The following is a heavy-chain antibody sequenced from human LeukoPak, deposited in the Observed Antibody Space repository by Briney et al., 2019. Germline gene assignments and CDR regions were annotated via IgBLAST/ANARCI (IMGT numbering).Heavy chain of an antibody. CDR1: GFTFSSYA. J-gene: IGHJ4*02. Sequence: QPGGSLRLSCAASGFTFSSYAMHWVRQAPGKGLEWVAVISYDGSNKYYADSVKGRFTISRDNSKNTLYLQMSSLRAEDTAVYFCTRDPVPYCGGDCWGQGTLVTVSS. D-gene: IGHD2-21*01. V-gene: IGHV3-30*14. CDR2: ISYDGSNK. CDR3: TRDPVPYCGGDC.